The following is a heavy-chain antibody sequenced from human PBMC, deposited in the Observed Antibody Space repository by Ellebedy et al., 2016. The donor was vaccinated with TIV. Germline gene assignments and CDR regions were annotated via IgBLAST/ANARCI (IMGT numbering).Heavy chain of an antibody. J-gene: IGHJ4*02. CDR2: IKQDGGEK. CDR1: GFTFSNYW. Sequence: GGSLRLSCAASGFTFSNYWMSWVRQAPGRGLEWVANIKQDGGEKYYVDSVKGRFSISRDNAKSSLYVQMNSLRDEDTAVYYCARDQWLGRAYYFDSWGQGTLVTVSS. V-gene: IGHV3-7*01. CDR3: ARDQWLGRAYYFDS. D-gene: IGHD6-19*01.